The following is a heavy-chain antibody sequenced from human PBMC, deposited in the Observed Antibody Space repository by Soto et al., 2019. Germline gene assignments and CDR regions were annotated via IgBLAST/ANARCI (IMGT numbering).Heavy chain of an antibody. J-gene: IGHJ4*02. V-gene: IGHV1-18*04. CDR1: GYTFTNSE. Sequence: ASVKVSCKASGYTFTNSEITWVRQAPGRGLEWMGWISANNGNTNYSERFQGRVTMTTDTSTSTAYMELRSLSSDDTAVYYCARSFYGYVDYWGQGTLVTVSS. CDR2: ISANNGNT. CDR3: ARSFYGYVDY. D-gene: IGHD3-10*01.